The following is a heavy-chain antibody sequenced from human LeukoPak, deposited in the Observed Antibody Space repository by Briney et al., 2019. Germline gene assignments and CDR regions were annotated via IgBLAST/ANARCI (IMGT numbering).Heavy chain of an antibody. CDR3: ARDQWSMYDRAVTRYYYYGMDV. D-gene: IGHD4-11*01. Sequence: PGGSLRLSCAASGFTFSSYWMSWVRQAPGKGLEWVANIKQDGSEKYYVDSVKGRFTISRDNAKNSLYLQMNSLRAEDTAVYYCARDQWSMYDRAVTRYYYYGMDVWGQGTTVTVSS. J-gene: IGHJ6*02. V-gene: IGHV3-7*01. CDR1: GFTFSSYW. CDR2: IKQDGSEK.